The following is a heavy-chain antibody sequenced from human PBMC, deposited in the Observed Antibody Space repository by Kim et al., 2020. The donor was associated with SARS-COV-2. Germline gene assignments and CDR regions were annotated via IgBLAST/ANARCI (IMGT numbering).Heavy chain of an antibody. Sequence: GESLKISCKGSGYYFPTYWIGWVRQMPGKGLEWMGIIYPGDSDTRYSPSFQGQVTISADKSISTAYLQWTSLKASDSAIYYCTKHGNAFDVWGQGTAVSVSS. CDR2: IYPGDSDT. J-gene: IGHJ3*01. CDR1: GYYFPTYW. D-gene: IGHD1-26*01. CDR3: TKHGNAFDV. V-gene: IGHV5-51*01.